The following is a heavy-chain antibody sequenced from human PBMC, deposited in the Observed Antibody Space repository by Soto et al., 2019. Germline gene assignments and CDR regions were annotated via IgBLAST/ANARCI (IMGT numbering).Heavy chain of an antibody. CDR1: GFTFSNYA. CDR2: ISKSGSRT. D-gene: IGHD3-10*01. Sequence: EVQLLESGGGLVQPGGSLRLSCAASGFTFSNYAMSWVRQAPGKGPEWVSTISKSGSRTYDVDSVKGRFTISRDNSNNTLFLRLNIVTVEDKGIYFCAKGSDVTEGAGEYVQNWGPGTVVTVSS. V-gene: IGHV3-23*05. CDR3: AKGSDVTEGAGEYVQN. J-gene: IGHJ1*01.